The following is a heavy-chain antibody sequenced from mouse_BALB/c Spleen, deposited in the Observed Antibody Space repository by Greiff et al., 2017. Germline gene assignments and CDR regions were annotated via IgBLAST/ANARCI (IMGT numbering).Heavy chain of an antibody. CDR2: ISSGSSTI. J-gene: IGHJ4*01. Sequence: EVKLVESGGGLVQPGGSRKLSCAASGFTFSSFGMHWVRQAPEKGLEWVAYISSGSSTIYYADTVKGRFTISRDNPKNTLFLQMTSLRSEDTAMYYCARSPGKSYAMDYWGQGTSVTVSS. D-gene: IGHD1-1*01. V-gene: IGHV5-17*02. CDR1: GFTFSSFG. CDR3: ARSPGKSYAMDY.